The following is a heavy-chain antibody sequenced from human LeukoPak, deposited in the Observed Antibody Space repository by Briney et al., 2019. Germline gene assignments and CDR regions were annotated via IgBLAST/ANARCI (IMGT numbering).Heavy chain of an antibody. V-gene: IGHV3-23*01. CDR2: LSGTGGST. Sequence: GGSLRLSCAASGFTFSNYAMRWVRQAPGKGLEWVSSLSGTGGSTYYADSVKGRFTISRDNSKNTLYLQMNSLRAEDTALYYCAKGLERESRLDSWGQGTLVTVSS. D-gene: IGHD1-1*01. CDR1: GFTFSNYA. CDR3: AKGLERESRLDS. J-gene: IGHJ4*02.